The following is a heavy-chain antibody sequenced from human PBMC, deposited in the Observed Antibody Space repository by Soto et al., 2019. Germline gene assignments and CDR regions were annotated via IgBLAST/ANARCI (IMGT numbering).Heavy chain of an antibody. CDR2: ITGSGGSS. Sequence: EVQLLESGGNLVQPGGSLRLSCAASGFTFSSHAMSWVRQAPGKGLEVVSGITGSGGSSFYADSVKGRFTISRDNSKNTLYLQMNSLRVEDTALYYCARDVANWYFELWGRGTLVTVSS. V-gene: IGHV3-23*01. D-gene: IGHD2-21*01. J-gene: IGHJ2*01. CDR3: ARDVANWYFEL. CDR1: GFTFSSHA.